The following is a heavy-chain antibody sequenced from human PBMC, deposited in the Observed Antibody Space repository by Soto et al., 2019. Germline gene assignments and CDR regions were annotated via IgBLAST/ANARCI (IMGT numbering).Heavy chain of an antibody. Sequence: GASVKVSCKASGYTFTGYYMHWVRQAPGQGLEWMGWINPNSGGTNYAQKFQGWVTMTRDTSISTAYMELSRLRSDDTAVYYCARGSVLEWLLFRPCYNCPYYYYYGMDVWGQGTTVTVSS. V-gene: IGHV1-2*04. CDR2: INPNSGGT. J-gene: IGHJ6*02. CDR1: GYTFTGYY. D-gene: IGHD3-3*01. CDR3: ARGSVLEWLLFRPCYNCPYYYYYGMDV.